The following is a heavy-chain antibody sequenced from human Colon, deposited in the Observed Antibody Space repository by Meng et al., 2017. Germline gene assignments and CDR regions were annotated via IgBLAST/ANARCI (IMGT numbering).Heavy chain of an antibody. J-gene: IGHJ4*02. Sequence: KGSGPGLGKPSGTLSLTCTVSGGSISSNNWWSWVRQSPGRGLEWIGEIYQSGSTNYSPSLKSRVTISLDKSKNQFSLKVSYMTAADTAVYFCARVPTTVDPFESWGQGTLVTVSS. CDR3: ARVPTTVDPFES. CDR1: GGSISSNNW. CDR2: IYQSGST. V-gene: IGHV4-4*02. D-gene: IGHD4-23*01.